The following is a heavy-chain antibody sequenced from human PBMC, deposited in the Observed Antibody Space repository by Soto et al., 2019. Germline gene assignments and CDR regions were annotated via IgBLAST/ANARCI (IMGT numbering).Heavy chain of an antibody. CDR3: ARTSAAGKYYYGMDV. V-gene: IGHV1-2*04. Sequence: ASVKVSCKASGYTFTGYYMHCVRQAPGQGLEWMGWINPNSGGTNYAQKFQGWVTMTRDTSISTAYMELSRLRSDDTAVYYCARTSAAGKYYYGMDVWGQGTTVTVSS. J-gene: IGHJ6*02. CDR1: GYTFTGYY. D-gene: IGHD6-13*01. CDR2: INPNSGGT.